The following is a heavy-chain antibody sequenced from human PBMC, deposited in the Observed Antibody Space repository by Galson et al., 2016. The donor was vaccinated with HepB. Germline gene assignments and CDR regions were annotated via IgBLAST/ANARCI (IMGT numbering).Heavy chain of an antibody. CDR2: IYYRGST. J-gene: IGHJ4*02. Sequence: ETLSLTCTVSGGSISINGHYWAWIRQPPGRGLEWIATIYYRGSTYYNPSLKSRVTPSVDTSNNQISLKLRSVTATDPAVYYCARVVEDSDVLAQYYFDYWGQGILVTVSS. CDR3: ARVVEDSDVLAQYYFDY. V-gene: IGHV4-39*01. D-gene: IGHD2-15*01. CDR1: GGSISINGHY.